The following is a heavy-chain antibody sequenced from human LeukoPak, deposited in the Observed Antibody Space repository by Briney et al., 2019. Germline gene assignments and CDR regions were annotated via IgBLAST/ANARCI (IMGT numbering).Heavy chain of an antibody. D-gene: IGHD3-16*01. Sequence: GGSLRLSCAASRFIFRNYGMHWVRQAPGKGLEWVTFISSDGTNKDYADSVKGRFTISRDNSKNTLYLQMNRLKDDDTAVYYCAKDLIPLKPAYDLDAFDIWGQGTMVTVSS. V-gene: IGHV3-30*04. CDR3: AKDLIPLKPAYDLDAFDI. CDR2: ISSDGTNK. J-gene: IGHJ3*02. CDR1: RFIFRNYG.